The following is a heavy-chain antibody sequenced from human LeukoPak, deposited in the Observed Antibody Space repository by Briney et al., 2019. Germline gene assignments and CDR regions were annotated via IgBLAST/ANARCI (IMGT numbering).Heavy chain of an antibody. Sequence: SETLSLTCTVSGGSFTSSNWWTWVRQPPGKGLEWIGETYHSGSTNYNPSLKSRVTISLDKSKNQLSLKLTSVTAADTAVYYCARGPPPDFDYWGQGTLVTVST. J-gene: IGHJ4*02. CDR3: ARGPPPDFDY. V-gene: IGHV4-4*02. CDR1: GGSFTSSNW. CDR2: TYHSGST.